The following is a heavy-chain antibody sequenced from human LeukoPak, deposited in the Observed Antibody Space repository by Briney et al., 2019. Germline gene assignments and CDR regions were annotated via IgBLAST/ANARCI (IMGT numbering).Heavy chain of an antibody. CDR2: IYYSGST. CDR3: VTGSYGYPWGPA. V-gene: IGHV4-39*07. J-gene: IGHJ4*02. D-gene: IGHD5-18*01. Sequence: SETLSLTCTVSGGSISSSSYYWGWIRQPPGKGLEWIGSIYYSGSTYYNPSLKSRVTISVDTSKNQFSLKLSSVTAADTAVYYCVTGSYGYPWGPAWGQGTLVTVSS. CDR1: GGSISSSSYY.